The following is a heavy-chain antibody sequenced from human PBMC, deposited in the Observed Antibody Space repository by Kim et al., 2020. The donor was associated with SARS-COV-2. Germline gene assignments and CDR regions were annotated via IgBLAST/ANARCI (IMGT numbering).Heavy chain of an antibody. J-gene: IGHJ6*02. V-gene: IGHV3-21*01. D-gene: IGHD2-15*01. CDR2: IWSDSSNK. Sequence: GGSLRLSCAASGFTFSSYSMNWVRQAPGKGLEWVAAIWSDSSNKYYADSVKGRFTISRDNSKNSLYLQMNSLRAEDTAVYYCARDFACSGSAGLGYYYYYYGMHVWGQGPTGTVPS. CDR1: GFTFSSYS. CDR3: ARDFACSGSAGLGYYYYYYGMHV.